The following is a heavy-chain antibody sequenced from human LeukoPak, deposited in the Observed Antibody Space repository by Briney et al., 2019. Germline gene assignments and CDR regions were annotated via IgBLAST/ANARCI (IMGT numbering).Heavy chain of an antibody. D-gene: IGHD6-25*01. J-gene: IGHJ4*02. CDR1: GGSISSSSYY. Sequence: SETLSLTCTVSGGSISSSSYYWGWIRQPPGKGLEWIGSIYYSGRTYYNLSLKSRVTISVDTSKNQFSLKLSSVTAADTAVYYCARLSIAPGHDYWGQGTLVTVSS. CDR3: ARLSIAPGHDY. V-gene: IGHV4-39*01. CDR2: IYYSGRT.